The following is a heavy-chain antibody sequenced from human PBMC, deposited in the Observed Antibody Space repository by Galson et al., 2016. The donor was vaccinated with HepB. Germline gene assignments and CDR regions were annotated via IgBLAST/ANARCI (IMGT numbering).Heavy chain of an antibody. Sequence: SLRLSCAASGFTFSSYAVSWVRQAPGKGPEWVSVISGSGGTTYYADSVKGRFTISRDNSKSTLYLQMNSLRVEDTALYYCAKGQGLIDYWGQGTLVTVSS. CDR3: AKGQGLIDY. CDR2: ISGSGGTT. CDR1: GFTFSSYA. J-gene: IGHJ4*02. V-gene: IGHV3-23*01.